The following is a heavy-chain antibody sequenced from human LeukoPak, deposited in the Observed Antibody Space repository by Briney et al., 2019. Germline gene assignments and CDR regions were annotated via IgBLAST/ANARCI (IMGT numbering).Heavy chain of an antibody. Sequence: SSETLSLTCAVYGGSFSGYYWSWIRQPPGKGLEWIGEINHSGSTNYNPSLKSRVTISVDTSKNQFSLKLSSVTAADTAVYYCARLWFGPYYYYYYMDVWGKGTTVTVSS. CDR3: ARLWFGPYYYYYYMDV. D-gene: IGHD3-10*01. J-gene: IGHJ6*03. CDR2: INHSGST. CDR1: GGSFSGYY. V-gene: IGHV4-34*01.